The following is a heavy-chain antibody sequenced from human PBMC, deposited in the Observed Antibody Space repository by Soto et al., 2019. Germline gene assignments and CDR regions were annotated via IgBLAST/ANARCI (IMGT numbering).Heavy chain of an antibody. Sequence: ASVKVSCKASGYTFTSYAMDLVRQAPGQRLEWMGWINAGNGNTKYSQKFQGRVTITRDTSASTAYMELSSLRSEDTAVYYCARVLGGYDPSGYFDYWGQGTLVTVSS. CDR3: ARVLGGYDPSGYFDY. D-gene: IGHD5-12*01. CDR1: GYTFTSYA. V-gene: IGHV1-3*01. J-gene: IGHJ4*02. CDR2: INAGNGNT.